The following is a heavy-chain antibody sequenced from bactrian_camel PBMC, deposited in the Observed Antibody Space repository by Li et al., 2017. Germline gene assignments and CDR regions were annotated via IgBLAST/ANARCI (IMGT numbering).Heavy chain of an antibody. V-gene: IGHV3S53*01. CDR3: ATDGRKIDGARWNAEFRYSY. Sequence: VQLVESGGGSVQAGGSLKLSCVVSGYKSYYMAWFRQVPGNEREAVAFIDTSGGTNYAYSVAGRFTISKDNAKNTLYLQMTSLKPEDTGIYYCATDGRKIDGARWNAEFRYSYWGQGTQVTVS. J-gene: IGHJ4*01. CDR1: GYKSYY. CDR2: IDTSGGT. D-gene: IGHD2*01.